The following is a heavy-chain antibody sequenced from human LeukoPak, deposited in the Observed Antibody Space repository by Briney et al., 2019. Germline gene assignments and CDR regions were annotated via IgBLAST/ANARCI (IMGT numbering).Heavy chain of an antibody. J-gene: IGHJ3*02. V-gene: IGHV1-2*02. D-gene: IGHD3-10*01. Sequence: ASVKVSCKASGYTFTGYYMHWVRQAPGQGLEWMGWINPNSGGTNYAQKFQGRVTMTRDTSISTAYMELSRLRSDDTAVYYCAGALLLGVAFDIWGQGTMVTVSS. CDR3: AGALLLGVAFDI. CDR2: INPNSGGT. CDR1: GYTFTGYY.